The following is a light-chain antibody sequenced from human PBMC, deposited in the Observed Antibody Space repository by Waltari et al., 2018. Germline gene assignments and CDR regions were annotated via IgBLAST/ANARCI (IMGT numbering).Light chain of an antibody. CDR3: CSYAGRYTWV. CDR1: SSDVGGYNY. J-gene: IGLJ3*02. V-gene: IGLV2-11*01. Sequence: QSALTQPRSVSGSPGQSVTISCTGTSSDVGGYNYVSWIQQHPGKAPKLMIHDVSKRPSGVPDRFSGSKSGNTASLTISGLQADDETDYYCCSYAGRYTWVFGGGTKLTVL. CDR2: DVS.